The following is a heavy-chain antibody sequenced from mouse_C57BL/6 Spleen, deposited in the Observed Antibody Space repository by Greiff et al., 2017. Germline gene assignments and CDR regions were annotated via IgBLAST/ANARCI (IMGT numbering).Heavy chain of an antibody. J-gene: IGHJ1*03. CDR2: INPNNGGT. Sequence: EVQLQQSGPELVKPGASVKISCKASGYTFTDYYMNWVKQSHGKSLEWIGDINPNNGGTSYNQKFKGKATLTVDKSSSTAYMELRSLTSEDSAVYYCANILYPFDVWGTGTTVTVSS. D-gene: IGHD2-12*01. V-gene: IGHV1-26*01. CDR3: ANILYPFDV. CDR1: GYTFTDYY.